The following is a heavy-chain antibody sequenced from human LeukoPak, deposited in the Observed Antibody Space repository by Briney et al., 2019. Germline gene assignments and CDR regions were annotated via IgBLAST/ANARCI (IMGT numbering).Heavy chain of an antibody. CDR1: GGSISSSNW. D-gene: IGHD3-16*02. J-gene: IGHJ4*02. CDR3: ARARNDYVWGSYRN. CDR2: IYHSGST. Sequence: SGTLSPTCAVSGGSISSSNWWSWVRQPPGKGLEWIGEIYHSGSTNYNPSLKSRVTISVDTSKNQFSLKLSSVAAADTAVYYCARARNDYVWGSYRNWGQGTLVTVSS. V-gene: IGHV4-4*02.